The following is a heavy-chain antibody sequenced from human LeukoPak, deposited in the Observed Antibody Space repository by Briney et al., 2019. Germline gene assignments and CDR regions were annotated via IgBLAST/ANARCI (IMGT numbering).Heavy chain of an antibody. D-gene: IGHD2-15*01. CDR2: IYYRGTT. Sequence: SETLSLTXTVSTDSISSYYWSWIRQPPGKGLEWIGCIYYRGTTNYNPSLKSRVTISVDTSKNQFSLKLNSVTAADTAVYYCARDVTCRGGSCYSRWFDPWGQGTLVTVSS. V-gene: IGHV4-59*01. CDR3: ARDVTCRGGSCYSRWFDP. CDR1: TDSISSYY. J-gene: IGHJ5*02.